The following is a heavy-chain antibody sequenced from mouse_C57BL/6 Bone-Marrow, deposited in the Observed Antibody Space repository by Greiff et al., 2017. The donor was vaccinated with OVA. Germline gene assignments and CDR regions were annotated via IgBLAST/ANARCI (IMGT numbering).Heavy chain of an antibody. CDR1: GYSITSGYY. CDR2: ISYDGSN. CDR3: ARGDDY. J-gene: IGHJ2*01. V-gene: IGHV3-6*01. Sequence: EVKLMESGPGLVKPSQSLSLTCSVTGYSITSGYYWNWIRQFPGNNLEWMGYISYDGSNNYNPSLKNRISITRDTSKNQFFLKLNSVTTEDTATYYCARGDDYWGQGTTLTVSS.